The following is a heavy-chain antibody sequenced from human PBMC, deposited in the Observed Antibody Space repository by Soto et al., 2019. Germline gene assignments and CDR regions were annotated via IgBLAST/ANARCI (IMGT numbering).Heavy chain of an antibody. Sequence: QVQLVQSGAEVKKPGASVKVSCKASGYTFTSYGISWVRQAPGQGLEWMGWISDYNGNTNYAQKLQRRVTMTTDTSPRPSYRNLRGLISTVTPMFFFELARSIRTHSDSWGHRPLVTLSS. CDR3: ELARSIRTHSDS. V-gene: IGHV1-18*01. D-gene: IGHD6-6*01. J-gene: IGHJ5*01. CDR2: ISDYNGNT. CDR1: GYTFTSYG.